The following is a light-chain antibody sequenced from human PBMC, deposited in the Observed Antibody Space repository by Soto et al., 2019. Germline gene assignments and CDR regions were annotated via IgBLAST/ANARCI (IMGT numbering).Light chain of an antibody. J-gene: IGLJ2*01. V-gene: IGLV3-21*04. CDR3: QVWDSSSVV. CDR1: NIGSKS. Sequence: SSELTQPPSVSVAPGKTARITCGGNNIGSKSVHWCQQKPGQAPVLVIYYDSDRPSGIPERFSGSNSGNTATLTISRVEAGDEADYYCQVWDSSSVVFGGGTQLTVL. CDR2: YDS.